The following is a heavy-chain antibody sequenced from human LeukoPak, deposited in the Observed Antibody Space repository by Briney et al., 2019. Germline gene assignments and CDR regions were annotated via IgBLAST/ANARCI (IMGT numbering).Heavy chain of an antibody. Sequence: GGSLRLSCAASGFTVSSNYMSWVRQAPGKGLEWVSAISGSGGSTYYADSVKGRFTISRDNSKNTLYLQMNSLRAEDTAVYYCXXXXXXXXITRYYFDYWGQGTLVTVSS. D-gene: IGHD1-14*01. V-gene: IGHV3-23*01. CDR2: ISGSGGST. CDR1: GFTVSSNY. CDR3: XXXXXXXXITRYYFDY. J-gene: IGHJ4*02.